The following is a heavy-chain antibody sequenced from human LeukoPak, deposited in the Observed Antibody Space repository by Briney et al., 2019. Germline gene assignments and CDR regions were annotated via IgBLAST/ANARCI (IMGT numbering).Heavy chain of an antibody. D-gene: IGHD3-3*01. CDR2: IYDNGNP. CDR3: ARLITIFGVAPGTPYYYYMDV. V-gene: IGHV4-30-4*01. CDR1: GDSTSSGDYY. Sequence: SQTLSLTCTVSGDSTSSGDYYWSWIRQSPGKGLEWIGYIYDNGNPYYNPSLKSRVTISIDTSKNQFSLKLSSVTAADTAVYYCARLITIFGVAPGTPYYYYMDVWGKGTTVTVSS. J-gene: IGHJ6*03.